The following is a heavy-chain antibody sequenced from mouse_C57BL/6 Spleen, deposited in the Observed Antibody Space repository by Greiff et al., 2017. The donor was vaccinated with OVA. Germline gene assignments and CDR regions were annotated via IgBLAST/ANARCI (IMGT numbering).Heavy chain of an antibody. V-gene: IGHV3-6*01. CDR3: ARAYYSIPFDY. CDR2: ISYDGSN. CDR1: GYSITSGYY. D-gene: IGHD2-5*01. J-gene: IGHJ2*01. Sequence: ESGPGLVKPSQSLSLTCSVTGYSITSGYYWNWIRQFPGNKLEWMGYISYDGSNNYNPSLKNRISITRDTSKNQFFLKLNSVTTEDTATYYCARAYYSIPFDYWGQGTTLTVSS.